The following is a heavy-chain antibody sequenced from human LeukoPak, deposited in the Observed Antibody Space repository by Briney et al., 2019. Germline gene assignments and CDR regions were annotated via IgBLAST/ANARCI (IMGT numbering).Heavy chain of an antibody. CDR2: IKQDGSEK. V-gene: IGHV3-7*05. D-gene: IGHD6-13*01. J-gene: IGHJ1*01. CDR1: GFTFSSYW. CDR3: SLEGSSWYRYFQH. Sequence: GGSRRLFCEASGFTFSSYWMSWVREATGKGREWVANIKQDGSEKYYVDSVKGRFTISRDNAKNSLYLQMNSLRAEDTAVYYSSLEGSSWYRYFQHWGQGTLVTVSS.